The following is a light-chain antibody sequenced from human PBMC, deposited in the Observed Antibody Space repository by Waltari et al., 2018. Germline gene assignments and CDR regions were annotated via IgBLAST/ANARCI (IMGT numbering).Light chain of an antibody. CDR1: TLRTYS. V-gene: IGLV3-19*01. CDR2: GNN. CDR3: NSRDRRHNSML. J-gene: IGLJ2*01. Sequence: SSELTQDPAVSVALGQTVRITCQGDTLRTYSAGWYQQKPGQAPILVNYGNNNRPSGIPDRFSGSRSGNTASLIITGAQAEDEAVYYCNSRDRRHNSMLFGGGTKLTVL.